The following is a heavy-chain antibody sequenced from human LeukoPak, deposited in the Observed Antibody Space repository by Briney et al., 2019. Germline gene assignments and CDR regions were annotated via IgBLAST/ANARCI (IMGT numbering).Heavy chain of an antibody. V-gene: IGHV1-46*01. CDR2: INPSGGST. CDR1: GYTFTSYY. Sequence: ASVKVSCKASGYTFTSYYMHWVRQAPGQGLEWMGVINPSGGSTSYAQKFQGRVTMTRDTSTSTVYMELSSLRSEDTAVYYCAREGLCSSTSCPEFDPWGQGTLVTVSS. D-gene: IGHD2-2*01. J-gene: IGHJ5*02. CDR3: AREGLCSSTSCPEFDP.